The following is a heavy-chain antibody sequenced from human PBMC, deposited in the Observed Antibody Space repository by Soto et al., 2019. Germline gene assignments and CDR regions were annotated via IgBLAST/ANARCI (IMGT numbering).Heavy chain of an antibody. Sequence: GGSLRLSCAASGFTFSSYVMRWVRQAPGKGLEWVSAISGSGGSTYYADSVKGRFTISRDNSKNTLYLQMNSLRAEDTAVYYCAKENPELLWFGELRVAFDYWGHGTLVTVSS. V-gene: IGHV3-23*01. D-gene: IGHD3-10*01. CDR2: ISGSGGST. J-gene: IGHJ4*01. CDR3: AKENPELLWFGELRVAFDY. CDR1: GFTFSSYV.